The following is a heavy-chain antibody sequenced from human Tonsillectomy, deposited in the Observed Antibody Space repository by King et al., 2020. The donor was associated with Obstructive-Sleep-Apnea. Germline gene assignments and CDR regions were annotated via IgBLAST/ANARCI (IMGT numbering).Heavy chain of an antibody. V-gene: IGHV3-23*04. Sequence: EVQLVESGGGLVQPGGSLRLSCAASGFTFSGYAMSWVRQAPGKGLEWVSSLSDSGVSTYYADSVKGRFTISRDTSKNTLYLQMNSLRAEDTAVYYCAKLVVPTLFASYFFDYWGQGTLVTVSS. CDR1: GFTFSGYA. CDR2: LSDSGVST. J-gene: IGHJ4*02. D-gene: IGHD1-26*01. CDR3: AKLVVPTLFASYFFDY.